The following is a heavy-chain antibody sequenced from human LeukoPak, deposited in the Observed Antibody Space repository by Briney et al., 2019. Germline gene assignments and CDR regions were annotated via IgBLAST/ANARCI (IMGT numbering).Heavy chain of an antibody. D-gene: IGHD2-8*02. CDR1: GFTFNSFF. J-gene: IGHJ4*02. Sequence: PGGSLRLSCAASGFTFNSFFLNWVRLTPGRELEWLACISQDGRETFYMDSVRGRFTISRDNAKNSLYLQMNSLRVEDTAFYYCARDLKYCTGGMCYFTAVADSWGQGTLVTVSS. CDR2: ISQDGRET. V-gene: IGHV3-7*03. CDR3: ARDLKYCTGGMCYFTAVADS.